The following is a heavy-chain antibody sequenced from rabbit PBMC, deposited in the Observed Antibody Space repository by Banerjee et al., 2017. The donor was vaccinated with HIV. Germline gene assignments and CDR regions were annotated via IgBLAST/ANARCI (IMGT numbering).Heavy chain of an antibody. CDR3: ATRYAGYDGYDYDL. CDR1: GISFSSSYY. CDR2: IYTGSNST. V-gene: IGHV1S43*01. D-gene: IGHD7-1*01. J-gene: IGHJ4*01. Sequence: QEQLVESGGGLVQPEGSLTLTCTASGISFSSSYYMCWVRQAPGKGLELIACIYTGSNSTWYANWVNGRFTISRSTSLNTVDLKVTSLTAADTATYFCATRYAGYDGYDYDLWGQGTLVTVS.